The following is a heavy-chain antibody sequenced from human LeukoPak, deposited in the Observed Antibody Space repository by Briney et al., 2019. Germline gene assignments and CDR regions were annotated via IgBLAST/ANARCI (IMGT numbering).Heavy chain of an antibody. Sequence: GGSLRLSCAASGFTFSSYDMNWVRQAPGKGLEWLSYISSSSSTIYYADSVKGRFTISRDNAKNSLYLQMNSLGAEDTAVYYCAIYYYDSSGYRTFDYWGQGTLVTVSS. CDR3: AIYYYDSSGYRTFDY. CDR2: ISSSSSTI. J-gene: IGHJ4*02. D-gene: IGHD3-22*01. CDR1: GFTFSSYD. V-gene: IGHV3-48*01.